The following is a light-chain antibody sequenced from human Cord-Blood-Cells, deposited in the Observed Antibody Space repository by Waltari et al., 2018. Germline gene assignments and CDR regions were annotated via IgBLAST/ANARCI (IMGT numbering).Light chain of an antibody. J-gene: IGKJ3*01. CDR2: AAS. CDR1: PGISSY. CDR3: QQLNSYPRD. V-gene: IGKV1-9*01. Sequence: DIQLTQSPSFLSASVGDRVTITCRPSPGISSYLAWYHQKLGKAPKLLIYAASTLQSGVPSRFSGSGSGTEFTLTISSLQPEDFATYYCQQLNSYPRDFGPGTKVDIK.